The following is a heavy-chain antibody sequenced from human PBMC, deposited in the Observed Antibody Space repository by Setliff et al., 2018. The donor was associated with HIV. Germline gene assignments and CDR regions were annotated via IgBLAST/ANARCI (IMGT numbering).Heavy chain of an antibody. V-gene: IGHV4-59*01. J-gene: IGHJ4*02. D-gene: IGHD5-18*01. Sequence: SETLSLTCTVSGGSISSYYWSWIRQPPGKGLEWIGYIYYSGSTNYNPSLKSRVTISVDTSKNHFSLKLSSVTAADTAVYYCASGEYSYGYRFDCWGQGTLVTVSS. CDR3: ASGEYSYGYRFDC. CDR1: GGSISSYY. CDR2: IYYSGST.